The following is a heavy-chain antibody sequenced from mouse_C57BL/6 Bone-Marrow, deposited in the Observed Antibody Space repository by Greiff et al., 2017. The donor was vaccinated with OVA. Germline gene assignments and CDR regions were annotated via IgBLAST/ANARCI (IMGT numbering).Heavy chain of an antibody. CDR3: ARDRGRSYAMDY. D-gene: IGHD3-1*01. CDR1: GFTFSSYA. Sequence: DVMLVESGGGLVKPGGSLKLSCAASGFTFSSYAMSWVRQTPEKRLEWVATISDGGSYTYYPDNVKGRFTISRDNAKNNLYLQMSHLKSEDTAMYYCARDRGRSYAMDYWGQGTSVTVSS. CDR2: ISDGGSYT. J-gene: IGHJ4*01. V-gene: IGHV5-4*01.